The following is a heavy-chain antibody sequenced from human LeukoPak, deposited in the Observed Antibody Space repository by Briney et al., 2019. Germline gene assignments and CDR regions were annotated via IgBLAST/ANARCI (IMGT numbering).Heavy chain of an antibody. CDR2: FDPEDGET. Sequence: ASVKVSCKVSGYTLTELSMHWVRQAPGKGLEWMGGFDPEDGETIYAQKFQGRVTMTEDTSTDTAYMELSSLRSEDTAVYYCATHAPVLRFLEWSGRGHFDYWGQGTLVTVSS. J-gene: IGHJ4*02. V-gene: IGHV1-24*01. CDR3: ATHAPVLRFLEWSGRGHFDY. D-gene: IGHD3-3*01. CDR1: GYTLTELS.